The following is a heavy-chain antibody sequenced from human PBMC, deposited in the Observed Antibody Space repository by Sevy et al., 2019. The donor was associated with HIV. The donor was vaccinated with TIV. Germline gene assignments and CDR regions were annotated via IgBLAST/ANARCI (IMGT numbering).Heavy chain of an antibody. CDR2: INHSGST. J-gene: IGHJ4*02. CDR3: ARGGYSDY. CDR1: GGSFSGYY. V-gene: IGHV4-34*01. Sequence: TENLSLTCAVYGGSFSGYYWSWIRQPPGKGLEWIGEINHSGSTNYNPSLKSRVTISVDTSKNQFSLKLSSVTAADTAVYYCARGGYSDYWGQGTLVNVSS.